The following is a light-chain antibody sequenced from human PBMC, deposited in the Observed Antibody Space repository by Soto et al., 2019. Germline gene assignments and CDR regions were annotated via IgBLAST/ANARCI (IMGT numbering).Light chain of an antibody. CDR2: GAS. Sequence: DIPMTQSPSSLYAFVEDSVTMSCRASQGIHNFLAWYQHKPGKAPKRLIFGASTLHSGFPSRFSGSGSGTDFTLTITNLQPEDVATYDCQKYHMDPPATFDQGNKVEI. CDR1: QGIHNF. CDR3: QKYHMDPPAT. V-gene: IGKV1-27*01. J-gene: IGKJ1*01.